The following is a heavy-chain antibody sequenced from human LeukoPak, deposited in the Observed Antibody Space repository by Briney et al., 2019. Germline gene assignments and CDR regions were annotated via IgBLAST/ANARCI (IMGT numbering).Heavy chain of an antibody. V-gene: IGHV3-23*01. D-gene: IGHD1-26*01. CDR1: GFSFSTHA. Sequence: QPGRSLRLSCAASGFSFSTHAMTWVRQAPGKGLEWVSAISDSGGYTYSADSVKGRFTISRDNSKNTVYLQMNSLRVEDTAVYYCVKFRGATDHYYYYMDVWGKGTTVTVSS. CDR3: VKFRGATDHYYYYMDV. CDR2: ISDSGGYT. J-gene: IGHJ6*03.